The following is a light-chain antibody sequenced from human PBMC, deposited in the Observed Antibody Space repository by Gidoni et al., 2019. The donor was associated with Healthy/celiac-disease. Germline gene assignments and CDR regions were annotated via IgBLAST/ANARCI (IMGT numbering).Light chain of an antibody. V-gene: IGLV3-21*04. J-gene: IGLJ3*02. CDR3: QVWDSSSDRSV. Sequence: SYVLTQPPSVSVDPGKTARITCGGNNIGSKSVHWYQQKPGQAPVLVIYYDSDRPSGIPERFSGSNSGNTATLTISRVEAGDEADYYCQVWDSSSDRSVFGGGTKLTVL. CDR1: NIGSKS. CDR2: YDS.